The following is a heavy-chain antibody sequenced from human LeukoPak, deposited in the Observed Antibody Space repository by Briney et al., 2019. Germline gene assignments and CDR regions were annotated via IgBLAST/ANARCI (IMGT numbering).Heavy chain of an antibody. CDR2: IYSGGST. CDR1: GFTVSSNY. Sequence: GGSLRLSCAASGFTVSSNYMSWVRQAPGKGLEWVSVIYSGGSTYYADSVKGRFTISRDNSKNTLYLQMNSLRAEDTAVYCCARDMDSSGWYPYYYYYGMDVWGQGTTVTVSS. D-gene: IGHD6-19*01. CDR3: ARDMDSSGWYPYYYYYGMDV. V-gene: IGHV3-66*01. J-gene: IGHJ6*02.